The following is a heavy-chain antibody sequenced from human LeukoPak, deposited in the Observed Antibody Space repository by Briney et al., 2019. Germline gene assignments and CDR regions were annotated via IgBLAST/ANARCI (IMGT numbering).Heavy chain of an antibody. CDR2: IYTGGST. V-gene: IGHV4-61*02. CDR3: ARGPFGRATGIDY. J-gene: IGHJ4*02. CDR1: GGSISSGSYY. D-gene: IGHD5-24*01. Sequence: SQTLSLTCTVSGGSISSGSYYWSWIRQPAGKGLEWIGRIYTGGSTNYNPSLKSRVTISVDTSKNQFSLKLSSVTAADTAVYYCARGPFGRATGIDYWGQGTLVTVSS.